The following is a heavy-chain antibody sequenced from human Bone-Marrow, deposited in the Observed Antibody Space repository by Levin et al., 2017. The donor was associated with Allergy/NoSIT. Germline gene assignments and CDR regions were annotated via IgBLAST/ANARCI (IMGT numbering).Heavy chain of an antibody. Sequence: PSETLSLTCAASGFSFNTYNMHWVRQAPGKGLECISYISSGSGTSDYADSVKGRFTISRDNANNSMYLQMNSLRAEDTAVYYCARETTDYFDTGGDLRAGWYVDLWGRGTLVTVSS. CDR1: GFSFNTYN. D-gene: IGHD3-22*01. CDR2: ISSGSGTS. CDR3: ARETTDYFDTGGDLRAGWYVDL. J-gene: IGHJ2*01. V-gene: IGHV3-48*01.